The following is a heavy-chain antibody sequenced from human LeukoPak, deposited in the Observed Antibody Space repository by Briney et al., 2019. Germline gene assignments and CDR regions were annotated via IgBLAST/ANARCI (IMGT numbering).Heavy chain of an antibody. CDR1: GYTFTSYD. CDR2: MNPNSGNT. J-gene: IGHJ3*02. CDR3: ARGGDSSGWYRDDAFDI. D-gene: IGHD6-19*01. V-gene: IGHV1-8*01. Sequence: ASVKVSCKASGYTFTSYDINWVRQATGQGLEWMGWMNPNSGNTGYAQKFQGRVTMTRNTSISTAYMELSSLRSEDTAVYYCARGGDSSGWYRDDAFDIWGQGTMVTVSS.